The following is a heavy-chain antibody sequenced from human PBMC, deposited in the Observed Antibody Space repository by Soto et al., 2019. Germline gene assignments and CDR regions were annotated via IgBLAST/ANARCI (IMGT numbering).Heavy chain of an antibody. CDR2: IYYSGST. CDR1: GGSISSGDYY. V-gene: IGHV4-30-4*01. J-gene: IGHJ4*02. Sequence: SETLSLTCTVSGGSISSGDYYWSWIRQPPGKGLEWIGYIYYSGSTYYNPSLKSRVTISVDTSKNQFSLKLSSVTAADTAVYYCARGPFYGSGSPDPFYFDYWGQGTLVTVSS. CDR3: ARGPFYGSGSPDPFYFDY. D-gene: IGHD3-10*01.